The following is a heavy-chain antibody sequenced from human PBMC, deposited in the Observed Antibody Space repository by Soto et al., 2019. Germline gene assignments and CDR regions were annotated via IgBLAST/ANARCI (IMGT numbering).Heavy chain of an antibody. CDR3: AKDQIVSYGPYDAFDI. CDR1: GFTFSSYA. V-gene: IGHV3-23*01. D-gene: IGHD5-18*01. Sequence: PGGSLRLSCAASGFTFSSYAMSWVRQAPGKGLEWVSAISGSGGSTYYADSVKGRFTISRDNSKNTLYLQMNSLRADDTAVYYCAKDQIVSYGPYDAFDIWGQGTMVTVSS. J-gene: IGHJ3*02. CDR2: ISGSGGST.